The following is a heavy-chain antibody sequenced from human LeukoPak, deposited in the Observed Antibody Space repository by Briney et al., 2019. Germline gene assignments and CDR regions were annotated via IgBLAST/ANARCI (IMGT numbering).Heavy chain of an antibody. V-gene: IGHV3-7*01. CDR2: IKQDGSEK. CDR1: GSTFSSYW. CDR3: ARGGAAAGTEVYFDY. D-gene: IGHD6-13*01. Sequence: PGGSLRLSCAASGSTFSSYWMSWVRQAPGKGLEWVANIKQDGSEKYYVDSVKGRFTISRDNAKNSLYLQMNSLRAEDTAVYYCARGGAAAGTEVYFDYWGQGTLVTVSS. J-gene: IGHJ4*02.